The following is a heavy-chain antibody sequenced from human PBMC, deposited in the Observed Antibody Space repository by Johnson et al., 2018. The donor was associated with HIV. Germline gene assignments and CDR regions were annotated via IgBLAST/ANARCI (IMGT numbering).Heavy chain of an antibody. D-gene: IGHD4-17*01. CDR2: IKQDGSEK. CDR3: ARDIAPGDYYGDYHNAFDI. J-gene: IGHJ3*02. V-gene: IGHV3-7*01. CDR1: GFTFSSYW. Sequence: VQLVESGGGVVQPGRSLRLSCAASGFTFSSYWMSWVRQAPGKGLEWVANIKQDGSEKYYVDSVKGRFTISRDNAKNSLYLQMNSLRAEDTAVYYCARDIAPGDYYGDYHNAFDIWGQGTMVTVSS.